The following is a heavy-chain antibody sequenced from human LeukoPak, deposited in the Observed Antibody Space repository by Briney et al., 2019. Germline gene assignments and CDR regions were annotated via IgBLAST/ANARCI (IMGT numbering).Heavy chain of an antibody. CDR1: GYNFTNYW. CDR3: ARVYSSGWFLNGEFFQH. V-gene: IGHV5-51*01. CDR2: IYPDDSDT. Sequence: HGESLKISCKGSGYNFTNYWIGWVRPMPGKGLGWMGIIYPDDSDTRYSPSFQGQVIMSVDKSISTAYLQWSSLKASDTAMYYCARVYSSGWFLNGEFFQHWGQGTLVTVSS. D-gene: IGHD6-19*01. J-gene: IGHJ1*01.